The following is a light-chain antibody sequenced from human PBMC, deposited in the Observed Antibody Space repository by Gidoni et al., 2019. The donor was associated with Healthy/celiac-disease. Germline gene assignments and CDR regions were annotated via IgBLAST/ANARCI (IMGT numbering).Light chain of an antibody. Sequence: EIVMTPSPATLSLSPGERATLSCRASQSVSSNLAWYQQKPGQAPRLLIYGASTRATGIPARFSGSGSGTEFTLTISSLQSEDFAVYYCQQYNNWLTFGGGTKVEIK. CDR2: GAS. CDR3: QQYNNWLT. CDR1: QSVSSN. J-gene: IGKJ4*01. V-gene: IGKV3-15*01.